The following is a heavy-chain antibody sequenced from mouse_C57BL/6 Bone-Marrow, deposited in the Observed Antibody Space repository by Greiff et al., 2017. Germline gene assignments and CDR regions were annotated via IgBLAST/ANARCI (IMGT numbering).Heavy chain of an antibody. V-gene: IGHV6-6*01. D-gene: IGHD4-1*01. CDR1: GFTFSDAW. CDR2: IRNKANNHAT. CDR3: TRSDWEPCFDY. J-gene: IGHJ2*01. Sequence: EVQLVESGGGLVQPGGSMKLSCAASGFTFSDAWMDWVRQSPEKGLEWVAEIRNKANNHATYYAESVKGRFTISRDDSKSSVYLQMNSLRAEDTGIYYCTRSDWEPCFDYWGQGTTLTVSS.